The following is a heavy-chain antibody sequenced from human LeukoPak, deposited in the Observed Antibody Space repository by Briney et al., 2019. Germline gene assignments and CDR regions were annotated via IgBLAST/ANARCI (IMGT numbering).Heavy chain of an antibody. V-gene: IGHV5-51*01. J-gene: IGHJ6*03. CDR3: ARQDIVVVLAATRVYYYYYMDV. CDR2: IYPGDSDT. Sequence: GESLKISCKGSGYSFTSYWIGWVRQMPGKGLDWVGIIYPGDSDTRYSPSFQGQVTISADKSISTAYLQWSSLKASDTAMYYCARQDIVVVLAATRVYYYYYMDVWGKGTTVTISS. CDR1: GYSFTSYW. D-gene: IGHD2-2*01.